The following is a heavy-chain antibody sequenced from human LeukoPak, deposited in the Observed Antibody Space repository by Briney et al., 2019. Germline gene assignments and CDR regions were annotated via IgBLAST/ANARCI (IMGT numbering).Heavy chain of an antibody. CDR3: VRGQATAWGLDY. CDR1: GFTFSSYA. CDR2: ISTDARTI. V-gene: IGHV3-74*01. J-gene: IGHJ4*02. D-gene: IGHD6-13*01. Sequence: GRSLRLSCAASGFTFSSYAMSWVRQAPGKGLVWVSHISTDARTITYADFVKGRFTISRDNAKNTLYLQMNSLRAEDTALYYCVRGQATAWGLDYWGQGALVTVSS.